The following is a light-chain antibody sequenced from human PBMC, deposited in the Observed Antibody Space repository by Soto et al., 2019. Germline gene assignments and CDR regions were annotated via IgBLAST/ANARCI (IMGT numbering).Light chain of an antibody. Sequence: EIVLTQSPGTLSLSPGERATLSCRASQSVSSSYLAWYQQKPGQAPRLLIYGASSRATGIPDRFSGSGSEIDLTRTISRLEPEYFAVYYWQQYGSAPRATVGQGTKMEIK. CDR2: GAS. J-gene: IGKJ1*01. CDR3: QQYGSAPRAT. CDR1: QSVSSSY. V-gene: IGKV3-20*01.